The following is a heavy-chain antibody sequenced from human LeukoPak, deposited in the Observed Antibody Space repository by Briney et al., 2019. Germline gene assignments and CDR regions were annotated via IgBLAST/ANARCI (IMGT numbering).Heavy chain of an antibody. D-gene: IGHD5-12*01. J-gene: IGHJ4*02. CDR1: GFTFSSYG. CDR2: IRYDGSNK. Sequence: GGSLRLSCAASGFTFSSYGMHWVRQAPGKGLEWVAFIRYDGSNKYYADSVKGRFTISRDNAKNSLYLQMNSMRAEDTAVYYCARDPSGYDFWDYWGQGTLVTVSS. CDR3: ARDPSGYDFWDY. V-gene: IGHV3-30*02.